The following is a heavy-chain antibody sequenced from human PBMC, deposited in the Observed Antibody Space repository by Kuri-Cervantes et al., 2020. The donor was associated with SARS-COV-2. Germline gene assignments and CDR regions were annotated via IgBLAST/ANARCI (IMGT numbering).Heavy chain of an antibody. CDR2: INHSGST. J-gene: IGHJ4*02. Sequence: SQTLSLTCGVYGGSFSGYYWNWIRQPPGKGLEWIAEINHSGSTNSNPSLGSRVSISRDTSKNQFSLRVTSVTAADTAVYYCARGAGYADYWGQGTLVTVSS. CDR3: ARGAGYADY. CDR1: GGSFSGYY. V-gene: IGHV4-34*01. D-gene: IGHD5-18*01.